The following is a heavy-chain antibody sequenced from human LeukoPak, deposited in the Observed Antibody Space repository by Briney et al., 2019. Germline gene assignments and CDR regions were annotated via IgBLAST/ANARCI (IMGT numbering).Heavy chain of an antibody. V-gene: IGHV3-30*09. CDR3: ARDRGIAAAAPGY. CDR1: GFSFSTYT. CDR2: ISYDGSNK. D-gene: IGHD6-13*01. Sequence: GGSLRLSCAASGFSFSTYTMNWVRQAPGKGLEWVAVISYDGSNKYYADSVKGRFAISRDNSKNTLYLQMNSLRAEDTAVYYCARDRGIAAAAPGYWGQGTLVTVSS. J-gene: IGHJ4*02.